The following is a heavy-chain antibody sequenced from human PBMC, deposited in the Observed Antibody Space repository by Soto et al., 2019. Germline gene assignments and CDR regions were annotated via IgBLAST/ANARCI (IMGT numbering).Heavy chain of an antibody. Sequence: EVRLLESGGGLVEPGGSLRLSCTGSGFRFETYGMTWVRQAPGKGLEWVSGISGSGDNTYYADSVKGRFTISRDNARKTVYLQLVSLRAEDTATYYCAKDPYVGWYCSGGTCPITSWGQGTLVIVSS. D-gene: IGHD2-15*01. CDR1: GFRFETYG. V-gene: IGHV3-23*01. CDR2: ISGSGDNT. J-gene: IGHJ5*02. CDR3: AKDPYVGWYCSGGTCPITS.